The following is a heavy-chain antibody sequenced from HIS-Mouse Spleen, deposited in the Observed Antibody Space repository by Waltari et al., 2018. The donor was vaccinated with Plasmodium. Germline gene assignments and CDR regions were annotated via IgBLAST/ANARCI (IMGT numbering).Heavy chain of an antibody. Sequence: QVQLVQSGAEVKKPGASVKVSCKASGYTFTSYDINWVRQATGQGLEWRGWMNPNSGNTGYAQKFQGRVTMTRNTSISTAYMELSSLRSEDTAVYYCARGQEATFRYSSSWYWFDPWGQGTLVTVSS. D-gene: IGHD6-13*01. J-gene: IGHJ5*02. CDR2: MNPNSGNT. CDR1: GYTFTSYD. CDR3: ARGQEATFRYSSSWYWFDP. V-gene: IGHV1-8*01.